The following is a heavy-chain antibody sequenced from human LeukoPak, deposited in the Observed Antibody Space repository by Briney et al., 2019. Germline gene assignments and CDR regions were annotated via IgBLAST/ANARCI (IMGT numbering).Heavy chain of an antibody. J-gene: IGHJ4*02. CDR2: IYYSKNT. CDR3: VSPRGFSYGYFDY. D-gene: IGHD5-18*01. V-gene: IGHV4-39*01. CDR1: GGSISSSSAY. Sequence: SETLSLTCTVSGGSISSSSAYWGWIRQPPGKGLEWIGNIYYSKNTYYNPSLKSRVTISADTSKNQFSLTLGSVSATDTAVYYCVSPRGFSYGYFDYWGQGTLVTVSS.